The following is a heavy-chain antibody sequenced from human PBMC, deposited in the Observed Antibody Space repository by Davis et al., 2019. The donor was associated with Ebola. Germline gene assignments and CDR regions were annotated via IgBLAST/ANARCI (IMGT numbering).Heavy chain of an antibody. CDR1: GFTFSSYD. J-gene: IGHJ4*02. V-gene: IGHV3-13*01. D-gene: IGHD6-19*01. CDR2: IGTAGDT. CDR3: ARGGSSGILDY. Sequence: GESLKISCAASGFTFSSYDMHWVRQATGKGLEWVSAIGTAGDTYYPGSVKGRFTISRENAKNSLYLQMNSLRAGDTAVYYCARGGSSGILDYWGQGTLVTVSS.